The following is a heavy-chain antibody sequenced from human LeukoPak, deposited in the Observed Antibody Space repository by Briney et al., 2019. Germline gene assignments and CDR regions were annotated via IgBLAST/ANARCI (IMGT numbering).Heavy chain of an antibody. Sequence: GGSLRLSCAASGFTFNSYWMHWVRQAPGKGLVWVSRINSDGSRTAYADSVKGRFSISRDNAKNTLSLQLNSLRGDDTGMYFCAKDSSSSNYYYGLDVWGQGTTVTVSS. V-gene: IGHV3-74*01. CDR3: AKDSSSSNYYYGLDV. D-gene: IGHD6-13*01. J-gene: IGHJ6*02. CDR2: INSDGSRT. CDR1: GFTFNSYW.